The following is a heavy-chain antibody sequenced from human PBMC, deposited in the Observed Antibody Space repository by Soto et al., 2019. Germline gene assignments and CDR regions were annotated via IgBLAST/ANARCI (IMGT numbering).Heavy chain of an antibody. CDR2: MNPNSGNT. D-gene: IGHD6-6*01. Sequence: QVQLVQSGAEVKKPGASVKVSCKASGYAFTSYDINWVRQATGQGLEWMGWMNPNSGNTGYAQKFQGRVTMTRNTSISTAYMELSSLRSEDTPVYYCARGYSSSGESGYWGQGTLVTVSS. V-gene: IGHV1-8*01. J-gene: IGHJ4*02. CDR1: GYAFTSYD. CDR3: ARGYSSSGESGY.